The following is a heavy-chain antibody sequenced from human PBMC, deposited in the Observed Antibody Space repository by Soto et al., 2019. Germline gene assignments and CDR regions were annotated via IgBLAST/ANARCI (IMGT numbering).Heavy chain of an antibody. Sequence: EVQLVESGGGLVQTGGSVRLSCVASGFTVSTHYMSWVRQAPGKGLEWVSLIYRGGSTYYADSVKGRFTISRDNSKNTLYLQMNSLRAEDEAVYYCARSVLAVAFFDYWGQGTLVTVSS. CDR2: IYRGGST. CDR1: GFTVSTHY. D-gene: IGHD6-19*01. CDR3: ARSVLAVAFFDY. V-gene: IGHV3-66*01. J-gene: IGHJ4*02.